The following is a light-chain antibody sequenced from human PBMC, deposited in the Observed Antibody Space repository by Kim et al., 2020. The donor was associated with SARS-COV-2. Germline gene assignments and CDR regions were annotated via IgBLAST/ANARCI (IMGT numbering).Light chain of an antibody. CDR2: STS. CDR1: AGAVTSGYY. Sequence: PGGKVTYTCASSAGAVTSGYYPNCCQKKPGQAPRALINSTSVKHAWTPARLSGSLLGGKAALTLSGVQPEDEAEYYCLLYYGGAQVVGRGTKLTVL. CDR3: LLYYGGAQV. V-gene: IGLV7-43*01. J-gene: IGLJ3*02.